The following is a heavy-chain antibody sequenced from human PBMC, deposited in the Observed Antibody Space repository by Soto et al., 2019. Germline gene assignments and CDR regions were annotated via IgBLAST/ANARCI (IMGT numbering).Heavy chain of an antibody. Sequence: GASVKVSCKASGYTFTSYDIDWVRQAIGQGLEWMGWMNPNSGNTGYAQKFQGRVTMTRNTSISTAYMELSSLRSEDTAVYYCASVPPPYYYYMDVWGKGTTVTVSS. CDR2: MNPNSGNT. V-gene: IGHV1-8*01. CDR3: ASVPPPYYYYMDV. J-gene: IGHJ6*03. CDR1: GYTFTSYD.